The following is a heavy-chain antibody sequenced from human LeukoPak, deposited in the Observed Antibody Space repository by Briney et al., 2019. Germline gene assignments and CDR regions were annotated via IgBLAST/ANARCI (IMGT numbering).Heavy chain of an antibody. CDR3: ARDKGHYDVDY. V-gene: IGHV1-69*13. D-gene: IGHD3-16*01. J-gene: IGHJ4*02. CDR2: IIPIFGTA. CDR1: GYTFTGYY. Sequence: ASVKVSCKASGYTFTGYYMHWVRQAPGQGLEWMGGIIPIFGTANYAQKFQGRVTITADESTSTAYMELSSLRSEDTAVYYCARDKGHYDVDYWGQGTLVTVSS.